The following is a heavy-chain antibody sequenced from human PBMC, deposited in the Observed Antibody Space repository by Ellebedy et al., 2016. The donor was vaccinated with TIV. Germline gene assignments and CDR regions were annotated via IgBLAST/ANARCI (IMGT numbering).Heavy chain of an antibody. J-gene: IGHJ4*02. Sequence: SETLSLTXSVSGASVNSGTYSWNWFRQPPGKGLEWIGYMYNSGRSNYNPSLKSRVTISVDSSKDQFSLNLQSVTAVDTALYYCARGVSSGFGQHFDYWGQGTLVTVS. CDR1: GASVNSGTYS. D-gene: IGHD3-3*01. V-gene: IGHV4-61*01. CDR2: MYNSGRS. CDR3: ARGVSSGFGQHFDY.